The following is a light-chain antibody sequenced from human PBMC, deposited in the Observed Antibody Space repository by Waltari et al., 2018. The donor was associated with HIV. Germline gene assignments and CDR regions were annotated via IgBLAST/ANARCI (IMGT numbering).Light chain of an antibody. CDR2: EVY. J-gene: IGLJ2*01. CDR3: SSYAGINTYVL. Sequence: QSAMTQPPSASGSPGQSVTISCNGTSSDGGGTNYDSWYQQYPGKAPRLMIYEVYKRPSGVPHRFSGSKSGNTASLTVSGLQAEDEANYYCSSYAGINTYVLFGGGTKLTVL. V-gene: IGLV2-8*01. CDR1: SSDGGGTNY.